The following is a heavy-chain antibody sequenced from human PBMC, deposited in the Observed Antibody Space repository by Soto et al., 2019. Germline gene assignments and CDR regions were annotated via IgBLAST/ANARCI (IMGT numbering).Heavy chain of an antibody. D-gene: IGHD1-26*01. V-gene: IGHV4-31*03. J-gene: IGHJ5*02. Sequence: SETLSLTCTVSGGSISSGGYYWSWIRQHPGKGLEWIGYIYYSGSTYYNPSLKSRVTISVDTSKNQFSLKLSSVTAADTAVYYFAGGVGVTSPAKTNGFDPGGQETLV. CDR1: GGSISSGGYY. CDR2: IYYSGST. CDR3: AGGVGVTSPAKTNGFDP.